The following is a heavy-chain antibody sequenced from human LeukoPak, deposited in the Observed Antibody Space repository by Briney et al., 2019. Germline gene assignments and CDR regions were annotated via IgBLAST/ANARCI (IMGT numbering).Heavy chain of an antibody. CDR3: ALEIPSIAAYDAFDI. CDR1: GGSISSSSYY. Sequence: PSETLSLTCTVSGGSISSSSYYWGWIRQPPGKGLEWIGEINHSGSTNYNPSLKSRVTISVDTSKNQFSLKLSSVTAADTAVYYCALEIPSIAAYDAFDIWGQGTMVTVSS. J-gene: IGHJ3*02. CDR2: INHSGST. V-gene: IGHV4-39*07. D-gene: IGHD6-13*01.